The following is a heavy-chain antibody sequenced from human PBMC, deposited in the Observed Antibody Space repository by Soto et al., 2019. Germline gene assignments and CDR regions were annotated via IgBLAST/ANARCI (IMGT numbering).Heavy chain of an antibody. J-gene: IGHJ4*02. D-gene: IGHD7-27*01. CDR2: ISGSGGST. Sequence: GGSLRLSCAASGFTFSIFAMSWVRQSPGKGLEWVSTISGSGGSTYYADAVKGRFSISRDNSMGTLYLQMKSLRVEDTAIYYCAKEVSLGSTVDLGYWGPGTLVTVSS. CDR1: GFTFSIFA. CDR3: AKEVSLGSTVDLGY. V-gene: IGHV3-23*01.